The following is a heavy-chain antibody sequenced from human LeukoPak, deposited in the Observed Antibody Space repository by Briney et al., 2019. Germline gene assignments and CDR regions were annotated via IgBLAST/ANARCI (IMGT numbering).Heavy chain of an antibody. CDR2: ISSSSTNI. D-gene: IGHD3-9*01. CDR3: ARDVRYFTY. V-gene: IGHV3-21*01. CDR1: GFTFSSYT. J-gene: IGHJ4*02. Sequence: PGXSLRLSCAASGFTFSSYTMNWVRQAPGKGLEWVSSISSSSTNIYYADSVKGRFTISRDNAKNSRYLQMNSLRAEDTAVYYCARDVRYFTYWGQGTLVTVSS.